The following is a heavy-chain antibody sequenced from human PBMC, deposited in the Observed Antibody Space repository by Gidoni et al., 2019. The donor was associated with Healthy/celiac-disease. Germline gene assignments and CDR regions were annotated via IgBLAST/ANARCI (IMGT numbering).Heavy chain of an antibody. CDR3: ARVEAYCSGGSCSYYYYYGMDV. CDR1: GRPFSSYA. D-gene: IGHD2-15*01. CDR2: IIPIFGTA. V-gene: IGHV1-69*01. Sequence: QFQLVQYGAEVEQPGSSVKVSCKASGRPFSSYAISWVRQAPGQGLEWMGGIIPIFGTANYAQKCQGRVTITADESTSTAYMELSSLRSEDTAVYYCARVEAYCSGGSCSYYYYYGMDVWGQGTTVTVSS. J-gene: IGHJ6*02.